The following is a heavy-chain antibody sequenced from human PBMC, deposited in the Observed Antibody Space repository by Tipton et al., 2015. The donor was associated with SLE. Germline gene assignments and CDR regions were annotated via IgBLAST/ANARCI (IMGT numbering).Heavy chain of an antibody. CDR2: INHSGGT. V-gene: IGHV4-39*07. CDR1: GGSISSGDYY. D-gene: IGHD1-7*01. J-gene: IGHJ4*02. Sequence: TLSLTCTVSGGSISSGDYYWYWIRQPPGKGLEWIGEINHSGGTNYNPSLKSRVTMSVETSENQFSLKLTSVTAADTGVYYCARGWDYLDQAGIDYWGQGTLVTVSS. CDR3: ARGWDYLDQAGIDY.